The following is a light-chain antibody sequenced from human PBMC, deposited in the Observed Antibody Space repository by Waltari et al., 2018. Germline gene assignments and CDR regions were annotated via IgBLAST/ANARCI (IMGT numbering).Light chain of an antibody. V-gene: IGLV2-14*03. CDR1: SRDVGGYNY. Sequence: QSALTQPASVSGSPGQSITISCTGPSRDVGGYNYVSWYQQHPGKAPKLMIYDVSNRPSGLSNRFSGSKSGNTASLTISGLQAEDEADYYCSSYTSSNTWVFGGGTKLTVL. J-gene: IGLJ3*02. CDR3: SSYTSSNTWV. CDR2: DVS.